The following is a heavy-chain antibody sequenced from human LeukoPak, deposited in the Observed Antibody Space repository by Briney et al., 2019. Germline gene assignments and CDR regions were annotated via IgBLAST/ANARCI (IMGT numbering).Heavy chain of an antibody. CDR3: AKAPPYTKYFDY. CDR1: GFISSNYA. Sequence: GGSLRLSCAGSGFISSNYAMSWVRQAPVQGLEWVSTISNSGDATFYADAVKGRFTISRDNSKNTLYLQMYSLRAEDTAIYYCAKAPPYTKYFDYWGQGTLLTVSS. D-gene: IGHD1-1*01. J-gene: IGHJ4*02. V-gene: IGHV3-23*01. CDR2: ISNSGDAT.